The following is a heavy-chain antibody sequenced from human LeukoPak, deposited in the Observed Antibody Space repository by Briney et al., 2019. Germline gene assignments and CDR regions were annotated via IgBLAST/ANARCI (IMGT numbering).Heavy chain of an antibody. CDR3: AKEFSGSGECFQH. CDR2: ISFDGSTQ. D-gene: IGHD3-22*01. Sequence: GGSLRLSCAASGFTFSTYGMHWVRQAPGKGLEWVTIISFDGSTQYYADSVKGRFTVSRDNSKNTLHLQMNSLRVEDTAVYYCAKEFSGSGECFQHWGHGTLVTVSS. V-gene: IGHV3-30*18. J-gene: IGHJ1*01. CDR1: GFTFSTYG.